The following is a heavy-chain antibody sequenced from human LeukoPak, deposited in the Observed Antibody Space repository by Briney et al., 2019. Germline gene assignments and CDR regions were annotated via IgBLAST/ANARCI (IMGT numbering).Heavy chain of an antibody. Sequence: SVKVSCKASGGTFSSYAISWVRPAPGQGLEWMGRIIPIFGTANYAQKFQGRVTITADKSTSTAYMELSSLRSEDTAVYYCARETGSGYFDYWGQGTLVTVSS. J-gene: IGHJ4*02. CDR1: GGTFSSYA. V-gene: IGHV1-69*06. D-gene: IGHD3-10*01. CDR3: ARETGSGYFDY. CDR2: IIPIFGTA.